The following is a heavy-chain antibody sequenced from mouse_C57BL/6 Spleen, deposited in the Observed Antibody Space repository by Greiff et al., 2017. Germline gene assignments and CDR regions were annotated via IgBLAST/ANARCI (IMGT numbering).Heavy chain of an antibody. J-gene: IGHJ2*01. CDR2: ISGGGGNT. V-gene: IGHV5-9*01. CDR1: GFTFSSYT. Sequence: EVQGVESGGGLVKPGGSLTLSCAASGFTFSSYTMSWVRQTPEKRLEWVATISGGGGNTYYPDSVKGRFTISRDNAKNTLYLQMSSLRSEDTALYYCARHVYPDYWGQGTTLTVSS. CDR3: ARHVYPDY.